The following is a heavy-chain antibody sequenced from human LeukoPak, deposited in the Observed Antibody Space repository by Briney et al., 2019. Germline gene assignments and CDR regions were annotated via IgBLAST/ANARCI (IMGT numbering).Heavy chain of an antibody. CDR2: IYHSGST. CDR3: ARESGGYYSSNNWFDP. CDR1: GYSISSGYY. D-gene: IGHD3-10*01. Sequence: PSETLSLTCAVSGYSISSGYYWGWIRQPPGKGLEWIGSIYHSGSTYYNPSLKSRVTISVDTSKNQFSLKLSSVTAADAAVYYCARESGGYYSSNNWFDPWGQGTLVTVSS. V-gene: IGHV4-38-2*02. J-gene: IGHJ5*02.